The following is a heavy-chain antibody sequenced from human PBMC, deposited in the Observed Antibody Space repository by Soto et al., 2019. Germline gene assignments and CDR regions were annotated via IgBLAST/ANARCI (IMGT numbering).Heavy chain of an antibody. D-gene: IGHD2-15*01. CDR2: IGGGGGST. Sequence: GGSLRLSCAASGFTFSLYAMGWVRQAPGKGLEWVSAIGGGGGSTYYADSVKGRFTISRDNSKNTLYLEMDSLRVEDTAVYFCARAHVPTLPFDYWGLGTLVTVSS. CDR3: ARAHVPTLPFDY. J-gene: IGHJ4*01. CDR1: GFTFSLYA. V-gene: IGHV3-23*01.